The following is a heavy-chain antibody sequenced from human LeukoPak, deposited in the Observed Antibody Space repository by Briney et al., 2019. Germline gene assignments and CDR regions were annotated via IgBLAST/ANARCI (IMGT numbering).Heavy chain of an antibody. V-gene: IGHV3-21*01. CDR3: ARKGRAMIDMEGGMDV. CDR2: ISSSSSYI. J-gene: IGHJ6*02. Sequence: PGGSLRLSCAASGFTFSSYGMHWVRQAPGKGLEWVSSISSSSSYIYYADSVKGRFTISRDNAKNSLYLQMNSLRAEDTAVYYCARKGRAMIDMEGGMDVWGQGTTVTVSS. CDR1: GFTFSSYG. D-gene: IGHD3-22*01.